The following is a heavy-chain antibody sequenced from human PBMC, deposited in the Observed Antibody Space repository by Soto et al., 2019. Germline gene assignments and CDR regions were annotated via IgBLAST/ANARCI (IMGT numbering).Heavy chain of an antibody. CDR1: GDTFSSYA. CDR3: ARGRRTGTTSAYYYYGMDV. Sequence: SVKVSCKASGDTFSSYAISWVRRAPGQGLEWMGGIIPIFGTANYAQKFQGRVTITADKSTSTAYMGLSSLRSEDTAVYYCARGRRTGTTSAYYYYGMDVWGQGTTVTVSS. D-gene: IGHD1-7*01. CDR2: IIPIFGTA. J-gene: IGHJ6*02. V-gene: IGHV1-69*06.